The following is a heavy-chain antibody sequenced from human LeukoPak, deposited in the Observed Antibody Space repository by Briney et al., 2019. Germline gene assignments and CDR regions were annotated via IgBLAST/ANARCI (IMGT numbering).Heavy chain of an antibody. D-gene: IGHD1-7*01. V-gene: IGHV3-74*01. CDR3: TRGGTTLDY. Sequence: GGSLRLSCAASGFTFSSYWMHWVRQAPGKGLVWASRIDTDGSNTAYADSVKGRFTIPRDNAKNTLYLQMNSLRAEDTAVYYCTRGGTTLDYWGQGTLVTVSS. CDR2: IDTDGSNT. CDR1: GFTFSSYW. J-gene: IGHJ4*02.